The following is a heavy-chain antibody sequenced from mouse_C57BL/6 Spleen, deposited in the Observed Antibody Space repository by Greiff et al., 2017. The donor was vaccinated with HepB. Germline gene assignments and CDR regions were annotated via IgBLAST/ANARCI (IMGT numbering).Heavy chain of an antibody. CDR2: INPNNGGT. CDR3: ARRDYCDY. J-gene: IGHJ2*01. Sequence: EVQLQQSGPELVKPGASVKISCKASGYTFTDYYMNWVKQSHGKSLEWIGDINPNNGGTSYNQKFKGKATLTVDKSSSTAYMELRSLTSEDSAVYYCARRDYCDYWGQGTTLTVSS. CDR1: GYTFTDYY. V-gene: IGHV1-26*01.